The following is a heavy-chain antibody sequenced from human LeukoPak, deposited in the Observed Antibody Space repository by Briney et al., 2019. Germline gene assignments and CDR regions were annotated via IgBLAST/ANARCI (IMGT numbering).Heavy chain of an antibody. CDR2: ISYDGSNK. J-gene: IGHJ4*02. Sequence: GGSLRLSCAASGFTFSSYAMHWVRQAPGKGLEWVAVISYDGSNKYYADSVKGRFTISRDNSKNTLYLQMNSLRAEDTAVYYCAKDLSKGLLYRRGMYYFDYWGQGTLVTVSS. CDR3: AKDLSKGLLYRRGMYYFDY. D-gene: IGHD3-10*01. CDR1: GFTFSSYA. V-gene: IGHV3-30*04.